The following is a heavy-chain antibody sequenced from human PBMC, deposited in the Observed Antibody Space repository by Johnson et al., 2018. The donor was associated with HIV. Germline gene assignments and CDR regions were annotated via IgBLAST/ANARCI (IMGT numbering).Heavy chain of an antibody. CDR1: GVTFSSHA. D-gene: IGHD4-23*01. J-gene: IGHJ3*02. V-gene: IGHV3-30-3*01. CDR2: ISYDGSNK. Sequence: AAGGVTFSSHAMHWVRQAPGKGLDWVTVISYDGSNKYYADSVKGRFTISRDNSKNTPYLQMNSLRDEDTAVYYCARVTQQVVRVGSDAFDIWGQGTMVTVSS. CDR3: ARVTQQVVRVGSDAFDI.